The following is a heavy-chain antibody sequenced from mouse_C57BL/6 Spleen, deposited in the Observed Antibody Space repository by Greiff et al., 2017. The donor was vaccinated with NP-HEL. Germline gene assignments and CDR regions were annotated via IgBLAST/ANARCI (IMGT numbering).Heavy chain of an antibody. V-gene: IGHV1-64*01. CDR1: GYTFTSYW. CDR3: ARDGQGAWFAY. Sequence: QVQLQQPGAELVKPGASVTLSCKASGYTFTSYWMHWVKQRPGQGLEWIGMIHPNSGSTNYNEKFKSKATLTVDKSSSNAYLQLSSLTSEDSAVYYCARDGQGAWFAYWCQGTLVTVSA. CDR2: IHPNSGST. D-gene: IGHD2-3*01. J-gene: IGHJ3*01.